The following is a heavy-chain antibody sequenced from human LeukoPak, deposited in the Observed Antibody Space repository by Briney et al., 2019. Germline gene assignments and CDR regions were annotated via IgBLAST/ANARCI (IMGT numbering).Heavy chain of an antibody. CDR1: GGSISSSSYS. Sequence: PSETPSLTCTVSGGSISSSSYSWGWIRQPPGKGLEWIGSIYYTGSTNYNPSLESRVTISVDTSKNQFSLKLTSVTAADTAVYFCARTLRGLLPRTYWGQGTLVTVSS. V-gene: IGHV4-39*01. D-gene: IGHD3-22*01. CDR3: ARTLRGLLPRTY. J-gene: IGHJ4*02. CDR2: IYYTGST.